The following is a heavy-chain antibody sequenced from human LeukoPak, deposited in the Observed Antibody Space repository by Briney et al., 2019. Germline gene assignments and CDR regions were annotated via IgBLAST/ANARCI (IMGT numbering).Heavy chain of an antibody. V-gene: IGHV1-8*01. Sequence: GASVKVSCKTSGYTFTSYDINWVRQATGQGLEWLGWMSPNNGDTGYAQRFRGRVTMTRGTSTNTAYMELSALTSEDTAVYYCARNPPRTGDFNSWGQGALVTVSS. CDR3: ARNPPRTGDFNS. CDR2: MSPNNGDT. D-gene: IGHD7-27*01. J-gene: IGHJ4*02. CDR1: GYTFTSYD.